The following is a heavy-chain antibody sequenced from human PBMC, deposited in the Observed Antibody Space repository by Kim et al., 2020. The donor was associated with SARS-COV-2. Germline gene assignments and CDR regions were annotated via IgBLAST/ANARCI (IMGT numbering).Heavy chain of an antibody. CDR2: ISGSGGST. V-gene: IGHV3-23*01. J-gene: IGHJ6*02. CDR3: APSGHGSSWYDYYYYYYGMDV. D-gene: IGHD6-13*01. CDR1: GFTFSSYA. Sequence: GGSLRLSCAASGFTFSSYAMSWVRQAPGKGLEWVSAISGSGGSTYYADSVKGRFTISRDNSKNTLYLQMNSLRAEDTAVYYCAPSGHGSSWYDYYYYYYGMDVWGQGTTVTVSS.